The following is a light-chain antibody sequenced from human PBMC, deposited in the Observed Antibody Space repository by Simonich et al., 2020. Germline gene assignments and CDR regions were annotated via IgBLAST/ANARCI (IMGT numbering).Light chain of an antibody. CDR3: SSYTSSSTLV. Sequence: QSALTQPASVSGSPGQSITISCTGTSNDVGGYNYVSWYHQHPGKAPKLMIYDVSKRPSGVSNRFSGSKSGNTASLTIAGLQAEDEADYYCSSYTSSSTLVFGGGAKLTVL. CDR1: SNDVGGYNY. V-gene: IGLV2-14*01. CDR2: DVS. J-gene: IGLJ2*01.